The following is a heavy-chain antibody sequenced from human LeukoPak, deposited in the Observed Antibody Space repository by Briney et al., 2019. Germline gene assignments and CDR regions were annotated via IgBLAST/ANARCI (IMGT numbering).Heavy chain of an antibody. CDR3: AKDRVGSSGYYRNLLFDY. J-gene: IGHJ4*02. Sequence: GGSLRLSCAASGFTFSSYAMSGVRQAPGKGLEWVSAISGSGGSTYYADSVKGRFTISRDNCKNTLNLQMNSMRAEDTAVYYCAKDRVGSSGYYRNLLFDYWGQGTLVTVSS. V-gene: IGHV3-23*01. CDR2: ISGSGGST. CDR1: GFTFSSYA. D-gene: IGHD3-22*01.